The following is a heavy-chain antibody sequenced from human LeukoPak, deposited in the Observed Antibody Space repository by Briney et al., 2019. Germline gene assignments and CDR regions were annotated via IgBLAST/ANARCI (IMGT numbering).Heavy chain of an antibody. Sequence: GASVKVSCKASGGTFSIYAISWVRQAPGQGLEWKGRIIPILGIANYAQKFQGRVTITADKSTSTAYMELSSLRSEDTAVYYCARDNGYYDFLFDYWGQGTLVTVSS. D-gene: IGHD3-3*01. CDR3: ARDNGYYDFLFDY. CDR1: GGTFSIYA. CDR2: IIPILGIA. J-gene: IGHJ4*02. V-gene: IGHV1-69*04.